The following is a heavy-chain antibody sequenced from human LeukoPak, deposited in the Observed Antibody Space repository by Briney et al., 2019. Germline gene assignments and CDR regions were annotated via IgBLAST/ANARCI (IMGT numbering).Heavy chain of an antibody. CDR3: ARISEAAAGTKGYYYYYYMDV. D-gene: IGHD6-13*01. Sequence: SVKVSCKASGGTFNIYAISWVRQAPGQGLEWMGGIIPIFGTANYAQKFQGRVTITADKSTSTAYMELSSLRSEDTAVYYCARISEAAAGTKGYYYYYYMDVWGKGTTVTVSS. CDR2: IIPIFGTA. V-gene: IGHV1-69*06. CDR1: GGTFNIYA. J-gene: IGHJ6*03.